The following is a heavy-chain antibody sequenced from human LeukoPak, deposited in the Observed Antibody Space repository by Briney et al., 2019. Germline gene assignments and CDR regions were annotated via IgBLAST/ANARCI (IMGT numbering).Heavy chain of an antibody. CDR3: ARDRPTGASRLFVVQ. Sequence: GGSLRLSCAASGFTFSSYSMTCVRQAPGEGLEWVSSMSSGSSYIYYADSVRGRFTISRDNAKNSLYLLMNSLRAEDTAVYYCARDRPTGASRLFVVQWGQGTLVTVSS. V-gene: IGHV3-21*01. CDR1: GFTFSSYS. CDR2: MSSGSSYI. D-gene: IGHD3-3*01. J-gene: IGHJ4*02.